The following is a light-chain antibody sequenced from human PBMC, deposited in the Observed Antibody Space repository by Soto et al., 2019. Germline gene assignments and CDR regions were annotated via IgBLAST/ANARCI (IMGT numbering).Light chain of an antibody. V-gene: IGKV1-5*03. CDR1: QTVYTW. J-gene: IGKJ2*01. Sequence: DIQMTQSPSTLSASIGDRVTITCRASQTVYTWLAWYQQKPGTAPKLLIYEASTLHSGVPSRFSGSGSGTEFTLVISRLRPDDLATYYCQQYSSYSPYTFGQGTKVDIK. CDR3: QQYSSYSPYT. CDR2: EAS.